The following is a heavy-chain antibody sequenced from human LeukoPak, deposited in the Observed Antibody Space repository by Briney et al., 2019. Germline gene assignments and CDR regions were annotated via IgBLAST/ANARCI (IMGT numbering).Heavy chain of an antibody. J-gene: IGHJ5*02. CDR1: GGSISGSIYY. V-gene: IGHV4-39*07. CDR3: ARSDGIVGEEAWFDP. D-gene: IGHD1-26*01. CDR2: IYYSGST. Sequence: SETLSLTCTVSGGSISGSIYYWGWIRQPPGKGLEWIGSIYYSGSTYYNPSLRSRVTISVDTSKNQFSLKLRSVTAADTAVYFCARSDGIVGEEAWFDPWGQGTLVTVSS.